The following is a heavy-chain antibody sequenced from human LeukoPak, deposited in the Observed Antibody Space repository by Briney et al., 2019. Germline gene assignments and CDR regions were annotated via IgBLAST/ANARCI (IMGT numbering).Heavy chain of an antibody. D-gene: IGHD6-13*01. J-gene: IGHJ4*02. CDR2: IYHSGST. Sequence: GSLRLSCAASGFTLSSYAMSWVRQPPGKGLEWIGEIYHSGSTNYNPSLKSRVTISVDKSKTQFSLKLSSVTAADTAVYYCARAASHIAEVDYWGQGTLVTVSS. CDR3: ARAASHIAEVDY. CDR1: GFTLSSYAM. V-gene: IGHV4-4*02.